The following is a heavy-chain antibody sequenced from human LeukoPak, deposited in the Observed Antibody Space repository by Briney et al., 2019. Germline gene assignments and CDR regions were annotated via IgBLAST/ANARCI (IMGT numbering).Heavy chain of an antibody. V-gene: IGHV4-39*07. J-gene: IGHJ4*02. CDR3: ARDGPIFGVVTAFDY. CDR2: IYYSGST. Sequence: KPSETLFLTCTVSGGSISSSSYYWGWIRQPPVEGLEWIGSIYYSGSTYYNPPLKSRVTISVDTSKNQFSLKLSSVTAADTAVYYCARDGPIFGVVTAFDYWGQGTLVTVSS. D-gene: IGHD3-3*01. CDR1: GGSISSSSYY.